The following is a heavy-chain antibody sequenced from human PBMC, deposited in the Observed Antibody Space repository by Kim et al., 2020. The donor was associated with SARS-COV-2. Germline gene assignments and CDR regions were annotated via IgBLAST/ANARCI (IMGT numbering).Heavy chain of an antibody. CDR1: GFTFSSYG. CDR2: IWYDGSNK. CDR3: ARGSGYSYGNFDY. V-gene: IGHV3-33*08. D-gene: IGHD5-18*01. J-gene: IGHJ4*02. Sequence: GGSLRLSCAASGFTFSSYGMHWVRQAPGKGLEWVAVIWYDGSNKYYADSVKGRFTISRDNSKNTLYLQMNSLRAEDTAVYYCARGSGYSYGNFDYWGQGTLVTVSS.